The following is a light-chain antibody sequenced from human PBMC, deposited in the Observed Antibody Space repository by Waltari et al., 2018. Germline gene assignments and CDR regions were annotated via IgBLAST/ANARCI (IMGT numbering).Light chain of an antibody. Sequence: DVQMTQSPSTLSAAVGDTFNITCRASQSISSWLAWYQQKAGKAPKRLIYKASTLESGVPSRFSGSGSGTEFTLTISSLQPDDLATYYCQQYNTYYTFGQGTILEIK. V-gene: IGKV1-5*03. CDR2: KAS. J-gene: IGKJ2*01. CDR1: QSISSW. CDR3: QQYNTYYT.